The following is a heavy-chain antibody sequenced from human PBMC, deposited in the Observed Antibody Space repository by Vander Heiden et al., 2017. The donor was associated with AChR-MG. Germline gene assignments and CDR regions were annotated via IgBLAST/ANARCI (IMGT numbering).Heavy chain of an antibody. J-gene: IGHJ4*02. CDR1: GGSISSSSYY. D-gene: IGHD6-19*01. V-gene: IGHV4-39*01. CDR2: IYYSGST. Sequence: QLQLQESGPGLVKPSETLSLTCTVSGGSISSSSYYWGWTRQPPGKGLEWIGSIYYSGSTYYNPSLKSRVTISVDTSKNQFSLKLSSVTAADTAVYYCAVAGRTSDFDYWGQGTLVTVSS. CDR3: AVAGRTSDFDY.